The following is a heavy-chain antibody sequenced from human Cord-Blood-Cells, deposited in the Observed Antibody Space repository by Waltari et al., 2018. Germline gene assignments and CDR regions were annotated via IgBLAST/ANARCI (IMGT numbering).Heavy chain of an antibody. Sequence: IRQPPGKGLEWIGSIYYSGSTYYNPSLKSRVTISVDTSKNQFSLKLSSVTAADTAVYYCAGPANWNYYFDYWGQGTLVTVSS. CDR3: AGPANWNYYFDY. V-gene: IGHV4-39*01. D-gene: IGHD1-7*01. CDR2: IYYSGST. J-gene: IGHJ4*02.